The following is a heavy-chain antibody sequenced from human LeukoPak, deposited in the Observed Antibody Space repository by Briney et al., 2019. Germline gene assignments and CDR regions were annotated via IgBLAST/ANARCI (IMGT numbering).Heavy chain of an antibody. D-gene: IGHD5-12*01. J-gene: IGHJ4*02. Sequence: GGSLRLSCAASGFTFSSYSMNWVRQAPGKGLEWVSSISSSSSYIYYADSVKGRFTISRDNSKNSLYLQMNNLRTEDTGLYYCAKDRGGYTGFDHWGQGALVTVSS. CDR3: AKDRGGYTGFDH. CDR1: GFTFSSYS. CDR2: ISSSSSYI. V-gene: IGHV3-21*04.